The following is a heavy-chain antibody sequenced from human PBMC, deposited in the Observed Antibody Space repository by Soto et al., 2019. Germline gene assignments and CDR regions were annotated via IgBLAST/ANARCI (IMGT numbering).Heavy chain of an antibody. J-gene: IGHJ4*02. Sequence: PGGSLRLSCAASGLTVSSSYMSWVRQAPGKGLQWVSVIYSAGSTYYANSVKGRFTISRDISTNMVYLQMSSLTDEDTAVYYCARAREPKYSSAIFFDIWGQGALVNVSS. CDR2: IYSAGST. CDR1: GLTVSSSY. V-gene: IGHV3-53*01. D-gene: IGHD5-18*01. CDR3: ARAREPKYSSAIFFDI.